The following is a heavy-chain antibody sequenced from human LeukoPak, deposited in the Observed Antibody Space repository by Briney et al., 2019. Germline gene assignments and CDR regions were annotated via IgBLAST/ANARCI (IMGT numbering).Heavy chain of an antibody. CDR3: AATGR. CDR2: IHETGDS. Sequence: GGSLRLSCVGSGLALRNYHVTWVRQAPGKGLEWVADIHETGDSHYADSVKGRFTFSRENAKNSVYLQMNSLRADDTAVYYCAATGRWGQGTLVAVSS. CDR1: GLALRNYH. J-gene: IGHJ4*02. V-gene: IGHV3-69-1*02.